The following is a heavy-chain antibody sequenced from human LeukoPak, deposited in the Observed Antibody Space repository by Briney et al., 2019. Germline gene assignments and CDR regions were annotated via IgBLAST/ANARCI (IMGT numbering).Heavy chain of an antibody. CDR3: AKAKGQYDADTFDV. CDR1: GFTFSTYA. V-gene: IGHV3-23*01. CDR2: VSGPGYST. J-gene: IGHJ3*01. D-gene: IGHD3-16*01. Sequence: PGGSLRLSCAASGFTFSTYAMSWVRQAPGKGLEWISGVSGPGYSTYYADSMKGRFTSSRDNSKNTLYLQMNSLRAEDTAVFYCAKAKGQYDADTFDVWGQGGMVSVSS.